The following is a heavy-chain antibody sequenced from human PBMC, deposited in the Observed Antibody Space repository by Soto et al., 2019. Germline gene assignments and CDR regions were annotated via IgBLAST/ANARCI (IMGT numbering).Heavy chain of an antibody. Sequence: EVQLLESGGGLVQPGGSLRLSCAASGFTFSSYAMSWVRQAPGKGLEWVSAISGSGVSTYYADSVKGRFTISRDNSKNTLYLQMNSLRAEDTAVYYCAKDVGYSYGHDYFEYWGQGTLVTASS. J-gene: IGHJ4*02. D-gene: IGHD5-18*01. CDR3: AKDVGYSYGHDYFEY. V-gene: IGHV3-23*01. CDR1: GFTFSSYA. CDR2: ISGSGVST.